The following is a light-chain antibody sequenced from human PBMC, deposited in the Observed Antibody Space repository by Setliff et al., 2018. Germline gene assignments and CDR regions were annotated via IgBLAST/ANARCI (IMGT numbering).Light chain of an antibody. CDR3: CSYAGSYTDV. J-gene: IGLJ1*01. CDR2: DAS. CDR1: SSDVGGYNY. Sequence: QSVLTQPPSASGSPGQSVTISCTGTSSDVGGYNYVSWYQQHPGKAPKLMIYDASKRPSGVPDRFSGSKSGNTASLTISGLQAEDEADYYCCSYAGSYTDVFGTGTKITVL. V-gene: IGLV2-11*01.